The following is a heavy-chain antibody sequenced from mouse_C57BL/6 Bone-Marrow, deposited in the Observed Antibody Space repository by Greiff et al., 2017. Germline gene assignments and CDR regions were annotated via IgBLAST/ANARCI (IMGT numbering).Heavy chain of an antibody. V-gene: IGHV1-72*01. Sequence: QVHVKQSGAELVKPGASVKLSCKASGYTFTSYWMHWVKQRPGRGLEWIGRIDPNSGGTKYNEKFKSKATLTVDKPSSTAYMQLSSLTSEDSAVYYCACYYSDWDYFDYWGQGTTLTVSS. CDR1: GYTFTSYW. CDR2: IDPNSGGT. D-gene: IGHD2-12*01. J-gene: IGHJ2*01. CDR3: ACYYSDWDYFDY.